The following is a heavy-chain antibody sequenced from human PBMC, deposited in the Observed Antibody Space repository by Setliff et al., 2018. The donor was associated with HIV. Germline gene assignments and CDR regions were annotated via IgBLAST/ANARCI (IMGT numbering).Heavy chain of an antibody. CDR1: GDSISSNY. CDR3: ARGNRVFDY. D-gene: IGHD3-3*01. V-gene: IGHV4-59*01. CDR2: VYYTGST. J-gene: IGHJ4*02. Sequence: SETLSLTCTVSGDSISSNYWTWIRQPPGRGLEYIGYVYYTGSTNYNPSLKNRVTISIDTSKNQFSLKLRSVTAADTAVYYCARGNRVFDYWGQGALVTVSS.